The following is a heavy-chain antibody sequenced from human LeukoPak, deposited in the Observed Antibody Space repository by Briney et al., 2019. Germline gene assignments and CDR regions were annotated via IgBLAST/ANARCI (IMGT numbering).Heavy chain of an antibody. Sequence: PGGSLRLSCAASGFTFSSYAMSWVRQAPGKGLEWVSAISGSGGSTYYADSVKGRFTISRDNSKNTLYLQMNSLRAEDTAVYYCAKDFGPTYLGYSSGWFGYWGQETLVTVSS. V-gene: IGHV3-23*01. CDR3: AKDFGPTYLGYSSGWFGY. D-gene: IGHD6-19*01. CDR2: ISGSGGST. CDR1: GFTFSSYA. J-gene: IGHJ4*02.